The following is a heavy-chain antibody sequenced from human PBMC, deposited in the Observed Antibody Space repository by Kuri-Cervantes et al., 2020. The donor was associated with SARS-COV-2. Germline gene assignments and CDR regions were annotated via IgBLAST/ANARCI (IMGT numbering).Heavy chain of an antibody. CDR1: GYTFTSYG. Sequence: SVKVSCKASGYTFTSYGISWARQAPGQGLEWMGGIIPIFGTANYAQKFQGRVTITADESTSTAYMELSSLRSEDTAVYYCARGGGRLRWSRAYYYYMDVWGKGTTVTVSS. V-gene: IGHV1-69*13. J-gene: IGHJ6*03. D-gene: IGHD4-23*01. CDR2: IIPIFGTA. CDR3: ARGGGRLRWSRAYYYYMDV.